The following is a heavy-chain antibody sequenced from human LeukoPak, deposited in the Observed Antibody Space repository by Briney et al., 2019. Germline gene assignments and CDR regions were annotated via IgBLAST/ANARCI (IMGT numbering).Heavy chain of an antibody. CDR2: ISYDGSNK. J-gene: IGHJ3*02. Sequence: GGSLRLSSAASGFTFSSYGMHWVRQAPGKGLEWVAVISYDGSNKYYADSVKGRFTISRDNSKNTLYLQMNSLRAEDTAVYYCVNQTPRRIAVAGTAAFDIWGQGTMVTVSS. CDR1: GFTFSSYG. V-gene: IGHV3-30*18. CDR3: VNQTPRRIAVAGTAAFDI. D-gene: IGHD6-19*01.